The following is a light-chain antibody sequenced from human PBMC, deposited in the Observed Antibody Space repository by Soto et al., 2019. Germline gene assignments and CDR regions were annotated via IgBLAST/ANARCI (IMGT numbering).Light chain of an antibody. CDR3: AAWDDTLSGPV. CDR1: SSNIGSNY. J-gene: IGLJ3*02. Sequence: QSVLTQPPSASGTPGQRVIISCSGSSSNIGSNYVYWYQQLPGTAPKLLIYRNNQRPSGVPDRFSGSKSGTSASLAISGLRSEDEADYYCAAWDDTLSGPVFGGGTMLTVL. V-gene: IGLV1-47*01. CDR2: RNN.